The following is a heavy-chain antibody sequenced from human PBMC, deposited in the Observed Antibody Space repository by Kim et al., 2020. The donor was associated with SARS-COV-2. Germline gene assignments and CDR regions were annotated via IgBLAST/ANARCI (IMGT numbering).Heavy chain of an antibody. CDR1: GFTFSNAW. J-gene: IGHJ6*02. CDR2: IKSKTDGGTT. D-gene: IGHD3-10*01. V-gene: IGHV3-15*01. Sequence: GGSLRLSCAASGFTFSNAWMSWVRQAPGKGLEWVGRIKSKTDGGTTDYAAPVKGRFTISRDDSKNTLYLQMNSLKTEDTAVYYCTTDPTFGETFYYYYGMDVWGQGTTVTVSS. CDR3: TTDPTFGETFYYYYGMDV.